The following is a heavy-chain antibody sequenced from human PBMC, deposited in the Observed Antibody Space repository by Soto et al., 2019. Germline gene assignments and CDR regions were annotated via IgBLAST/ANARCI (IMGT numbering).Heavy chain of an antibody. J-gene: IGHJ4*02. V-gene: IGHV3-74*01. CDR1: GFTFSNYW. CDR2: LNSDGSGT. D-gene: IGHD2-15*01. CDR3: AKGGGKTIEY. Sequence: EVQLVESGGGLVQPGTSLRLSCAASGFTFSNYWMHWVRQAPGKGLVWVSRLNSDGSGTSYADSVKGRFTISRDNAKNTLYLQMNSLRAEDTAVYYCAKGGGKTIEYWGQGTLVTVSS.